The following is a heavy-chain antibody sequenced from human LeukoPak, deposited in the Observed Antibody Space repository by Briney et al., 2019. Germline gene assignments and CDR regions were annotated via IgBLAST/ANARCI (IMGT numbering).Heavy chain of an antibody. CDR2: ISDIGSI. J-gene: IGHJ6*02. D-gene: IGHD5-24*01. V-gene: IGHV4-59*08. Sequence: SETLSLTCTVSGGSISSYYWSWIRQPPGKGLEWIAYISDIGSINYNPSLKSRVTISLDTSKNQFSLKLSSVTAADTAVYYCARLKRWLQFDYYYYGMDVWGQGTTVTVSS. CDR3: ARLKRWLQFDYYYYGMDV. CDR1: GGSISSYY.